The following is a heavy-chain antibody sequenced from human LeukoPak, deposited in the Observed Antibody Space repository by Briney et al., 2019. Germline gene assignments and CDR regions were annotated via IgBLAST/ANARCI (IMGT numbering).Heavy chain of an antibody. Sequence: GASVTVSCKASGYTFTSYGITWVRQAPGQGLEWMGWISAFNGNTNYAQKLQGRVTMTTDTSTSTAYMELRSLRSDDTAVYYCARARPDVQLWFYDYWGQGTLVTVSS. J-gene: IGHJ4*02. CDR2: ISAFNGNT. CDR3: ARARPDVQLWFYDY. CDR1: GYTFTSYG. D-gene: IGHD5-18*01. V-gene: IGHV1-18*01.